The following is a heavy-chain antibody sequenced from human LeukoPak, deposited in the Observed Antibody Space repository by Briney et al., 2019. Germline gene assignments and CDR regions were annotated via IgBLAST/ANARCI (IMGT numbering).Heavy chain of an antibody. J-gene: IGHJ4*02. D-gene: IGHD1-26*01. CDR1: GFTFSSYA. V-gene: IGHV3-30-3*02. CDR3: AKTMGAIDHDY. CDR2: ISYDGSNK. Sequence: GRSLRLSCAASGFTFSSYAMHWVRQAPGKGLEWVAVISYDGSNKYYADSVKGRFTISRDNSKNTLYLQMNSLGAEDTAVYYCAKTMGAIDHDYWGQGTLVTVSS.